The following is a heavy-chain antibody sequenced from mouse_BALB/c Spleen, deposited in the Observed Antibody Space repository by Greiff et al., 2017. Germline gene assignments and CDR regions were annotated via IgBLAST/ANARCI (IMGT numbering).Heavy chain of an antibody. CDR3: ARDTDIYYYGSSSYYFDY. D-gene: IGHD1-1*01. Sequence: EVKLVESGGDLVKPGGSLKLSCAASGFTFSSYGMSWVRQTPDKRLELVATINSNGGSTYYPDSVKGRFTISRDNAKNTLYLQMSSLKSEDTAMYYCARDTDIYYYGSSSYYFDYWGQGTTLTVSS. CDR2: INSNGGST. J-gene: IGHJ2*01. CDR1: GFTFSSYG. V-gene: IGHV5-6-3*01.